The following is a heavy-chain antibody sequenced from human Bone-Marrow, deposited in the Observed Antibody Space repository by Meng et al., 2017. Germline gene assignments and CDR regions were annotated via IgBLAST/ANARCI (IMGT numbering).Heavy chain of an antibody. D-gene: IGHD3-9*01. Sequence: GESLKISCAGSGFEFHHAYMSWIRQAPGKGLEWVGRIKSHVDGATADYATPVTGRFSISRDDSKSTVYLQMSGLTTDDTGVYYCTWDDKAVSDYWGQGTRVTVSS. CDR3: TWDDKAVSDY. J-gene: IGHJ4*02. CDR2: IKSHVDGATA. V-gene: IGHV3-15*01. CDR1: GFEFHHAY.